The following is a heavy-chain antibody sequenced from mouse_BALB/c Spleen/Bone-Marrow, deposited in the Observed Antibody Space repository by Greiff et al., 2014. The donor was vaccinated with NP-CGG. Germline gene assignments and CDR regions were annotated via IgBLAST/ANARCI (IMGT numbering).Heavy chain of an antibody. CDR1: GYTFTDKW. D-gene: IGHD2-4*01. CDR2: IDTSDSYI. V-gene: IGHV1-69*01. Sequence: VHLVESGAEFVMPGASVKMSCKASGYTFTDKWMHWVKQRPGQGLEWIGAIDTSDSYINYNQKFKGKASLTVDASSSTAYMHLSSLTSDDSAVYYCARGGHDFSLDYWGRGTSVIVSS. J-gene: IGHJ4*01. CDR3: ARGGHDFSLDY.